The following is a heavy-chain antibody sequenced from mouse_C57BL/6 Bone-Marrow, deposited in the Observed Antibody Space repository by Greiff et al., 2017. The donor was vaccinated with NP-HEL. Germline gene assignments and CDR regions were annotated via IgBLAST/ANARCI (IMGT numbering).Heavy chain of an antibody. CDR2: IYPGDGDT. Sequence: VQLQQSGPELVKPGASVKISCKASGYAFSSSWMNWVKQRPGKGLEWIGRIYPGDGDTNYNGKFKGKATLTADKSSSPAYMQLSSLTSEDSAVYFCARGSTVVGRGYFDYWGQGTTLTVSS. J-gene: IGHJ2*01. CDR1: GYAFSSSW. D-gene: IGHD1-1*01. V-gene: IGHV1-82*01. CDR3: ARGSTVVGRGYFDY.